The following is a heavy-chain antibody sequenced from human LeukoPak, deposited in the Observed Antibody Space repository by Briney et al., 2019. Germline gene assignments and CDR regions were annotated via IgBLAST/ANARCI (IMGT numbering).Heavy chain of an antibody. J-gene: IGHJ5*02. CDR2: ISAYNGNT. V-gene: IGHV1-18*01. Sequence: ASVKVSCKASGYTFTSYGISWVRQAPGQGLEWMGWISAYNGNTNYAQKLQGRVTMTTDTSTSTAYMELRSLRSDDTAVYYCAREFSDYYGSGSYYTAEGWFDPWGQGTLVTVSS. CDR3: AREFSDYYGSGSYYTAEGWFDP. CDR1: GYTFTSYG. D-gene: IGHD3-10*01.